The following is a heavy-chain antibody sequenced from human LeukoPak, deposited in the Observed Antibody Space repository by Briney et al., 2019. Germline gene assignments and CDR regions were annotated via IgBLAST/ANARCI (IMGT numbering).Heavy chain of an antibody. J-gene: IGHJ3*02. CDR3: ARGSNWNHAFDI. Sequence: SETLSLTCTVSGGSISSSSYYWGWIRQPPGKGLEWIGSIYYSGSTYYNPSLKSRVTISVDTSKNQFSLKLSSVTAADTAVYYCARGSNWNHAFDIWGQGTMVTVSS. CDR2: IYYSGST. V-gene: IGHV4-39*07. CDR1: GGSISSSSYY. D-gene: IGHD1-1*01.